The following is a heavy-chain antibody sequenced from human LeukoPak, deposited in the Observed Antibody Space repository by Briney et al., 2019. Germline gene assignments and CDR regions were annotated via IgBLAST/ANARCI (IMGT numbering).Heavy chain of an antibody. CDR2: INPSGGST. D-gene: IGHD2-2*01. CDR1: GYTFTSYY. J-gene: IGHJ6*02. Sequence: ASVRVSCKASGYTFTSYYMHRVRQAPGQELEWMGIINPSGGSTSYAQKFQGRVTMTRDTSTSTVYMELSSLRSEDTAVYYCARDPTSIVVVPAATYMGGGYYYYGMDVWGQGTMVTVSS. V-gene: IGHV1-46*01. CDR3: ARDPTSIVVVPAATYMGGGYYYYGMDV.